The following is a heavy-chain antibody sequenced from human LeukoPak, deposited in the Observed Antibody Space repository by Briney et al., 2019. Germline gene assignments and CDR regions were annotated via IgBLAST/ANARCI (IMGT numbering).Heavy chain of an antibody. V-gene: IGHV3-23*01. Sequence: GGALRLSCAASGFSFRIYAMNWLRQAPGKGLEWISGIVGSADDTRYADSVKGRFTISRDNSKNTLYLQMNSLRAEDTAVYYCASTPLGIAAAGGFDPWGQGTLVTVSS. D-gene: IGHD6-13*01. CDR3: ASTPLGIAAAGGFDP. CDR1: GFSFRIYA. CDR2: IVGSADDT. J-gene: IGHJ5*02.